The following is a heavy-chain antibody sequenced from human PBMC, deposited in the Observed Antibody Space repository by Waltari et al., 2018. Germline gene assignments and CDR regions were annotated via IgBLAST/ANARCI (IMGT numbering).Heavy chain of an antibody. CDR2: IKYDGSAT. J-gene: IGHJ4*02. Sequence: EVQLMESGGGLVQPGGSLRLSCAASGFSFSAYWMTWVRQAAGKGLEWVANIKYDGSATYHADSVNGRFSISRDNAKNSLYLQMNSVSAEDTAIYYCARGSPGYVRVWDCWGQGTMVTVSS. CDR1: GFSFSAYW. CDR3: ARGSPGYVRVWDC. D-gene: IGHD2-2*01. V-gene: IGHV3-7*03.